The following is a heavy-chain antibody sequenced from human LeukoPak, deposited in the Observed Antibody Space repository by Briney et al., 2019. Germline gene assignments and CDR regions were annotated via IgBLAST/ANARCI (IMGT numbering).Heavy chain of an antibody. Sequence: PSETLSLTCTVSGGSISSGGYYWSWIHQHPGKGLEWIGYIYYSGSTYYNPSLKSRVTISVDTSKNQFSLKLSSVTAADTAVYYCANGSGSYYRLFDYWGQGTLVTVSS. CDR1: GGSISSGGYY. CDR2: IYYSGST. D-gene: IGHD3-10*01. V-gene: IGHV4-31*03. CDR3: ANGSGSYYRLFDY. J-gene: IGHJ4*02.